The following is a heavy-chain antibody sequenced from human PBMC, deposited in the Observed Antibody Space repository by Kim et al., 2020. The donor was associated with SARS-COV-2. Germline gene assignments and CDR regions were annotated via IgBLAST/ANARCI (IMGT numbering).Heavy chain of an antibody. Sequence: GGSLRLSCAASGFTFSSYGMHWVRQAPGKGLEWVAVIWYDGSNKYYADSVKGRFTISRDNSKNTLYLQMNSLRAEDTAVYYCASSSHYYYGDWMACDIWGQGTMVTVSS. D-gene: IGHD3-10*01. V-gene: IGHV3-33*01. CDR2: IWYDGSNK. J-gene: IGHJ3*02. CDR1: GFTFSSYG. CDR3: ASSSHYYYGDWMACDI.